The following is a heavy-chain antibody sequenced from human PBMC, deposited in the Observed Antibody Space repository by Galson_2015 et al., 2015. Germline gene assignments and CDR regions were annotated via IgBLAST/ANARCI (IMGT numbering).Heavy chain of an antibody. CDR3: ARDRRAVVPAATPDY. CDR2: ISYDGSNK. V-gene: IGHV3-30*01. J-gene: IGHJ4*02. Sequence: SLRLSCAASGFTFSSYAMHWVRQAPGKGLEWVAVISYDGSNKYYADSVKGRFTISRDNSKNTLYLQMNSLRAEDTAVYYCARDRRAVVPAATPDYWGQGTLATVSS. CDR1: GFTFSSYA. D-gene: IGHD2-2*01.